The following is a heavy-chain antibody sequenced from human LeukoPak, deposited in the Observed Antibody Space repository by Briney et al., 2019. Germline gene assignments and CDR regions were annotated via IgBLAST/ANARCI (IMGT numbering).Heavy chain of an antibody. CDR1: GGSISSGGYY. J-gene: IGHJ4*02. CDR3: ARDARRGADGFDY. CDR2: IYYSGST. D-gene: IGHD5-24*01. V-gene: IGHV4-31*03. Sequence: PSQTLSLTCTVSGGSISSGGYYWSWIRQHPGKGLEWIGYIYYSGSTCYNPSLKSRVTISVDTSKNQFSLKLSSVTAADTAVYYCARDARRGADGFDYWGQGTLVTVSS.